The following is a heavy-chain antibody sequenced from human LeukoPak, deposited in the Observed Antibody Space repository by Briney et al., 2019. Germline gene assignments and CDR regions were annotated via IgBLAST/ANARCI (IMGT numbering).Heavy chain of an antibody. CDR2: IIPIFGTA. Sequence: SVKVSCKASGGTFSSYAISWVRQAPGQGLEWMGGIIPIFGTANYAQKFQGRVTITADESTSTAYMELSSLRSEDTAVYYCARDERLTIIVVAQKWFDPWGQGTLVTVSS. CDR3: ARDERLTIIVVAQKWFDP. CDR1: GGTFSSYA. J-gene: IGHJ5*02. V-gene: IGHV1-69*13. D-gene: IGHD3-22*01.